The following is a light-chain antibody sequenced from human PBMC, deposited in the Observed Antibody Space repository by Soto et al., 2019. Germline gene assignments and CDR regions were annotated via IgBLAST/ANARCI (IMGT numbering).Light chain of an antibody. CDR1: SSDVGGYNY. CDR3: SSYTGSSTYVV. J-gene: IGLJ2*01. CDR2: DVN. V-gene: IGLV2-14*01. Sequence: QCALTQPASVSGSPGQSITISCTGTSSDVGGYNYVSWYQQHPGKAPKLMIYDVNNRPSGVSNRFSGSKSGNTASLTISGLQAEDEADYYCSSYTGSSTYVVFGGGTKVTVL.